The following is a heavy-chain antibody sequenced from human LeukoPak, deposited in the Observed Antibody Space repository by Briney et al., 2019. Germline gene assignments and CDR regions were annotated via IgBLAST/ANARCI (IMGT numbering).Heavy chain of an antibody. CDR1: GYTFTSYD. D-gene: IGHD6-19*01. V-gene: IGHV1-8*01. Sequence: EASVKVSCKASGYTFTSYDINWVRQATGQGLEWMGWMNPNSGNTGYAQKFQGRVTMTRSTSISTAYMELSGLKSEDTAVYFCARESRSSAVADPLDYWGQGTLVTVSS. CDR3: ARESRSSAVADPLDY. CDR2: MNPNSGNT. J-gene: IGHJ4*02.